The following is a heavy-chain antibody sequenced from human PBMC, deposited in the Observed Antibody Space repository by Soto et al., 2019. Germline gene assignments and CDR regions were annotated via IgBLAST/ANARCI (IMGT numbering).Heavy chain of an antibody. CDR2: IYPSDSDT. D-gene: IGHD4-17*01. J-gene: IGHJ4*02. V-gene: IGHV5-51*01. CDR3: ARPANTVADHFDL. Sequence: PCESLKISFQVSGYTFTIYWIGWVRQMPGKGLEWMGIIYPSDSDTRYSPSFQGQVTISADQSINTAYLQWDSLKASDTAIYYCARPANTVADHFDLWGQGTPVTVSS. CDR1: GYTFTIYW.